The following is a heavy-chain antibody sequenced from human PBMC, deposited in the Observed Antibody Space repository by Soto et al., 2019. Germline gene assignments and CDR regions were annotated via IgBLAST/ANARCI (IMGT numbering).Heavy chain of an antibody. CDR3: TRDDSGLGIDY. V-gene: IGHV3-74*01. CDR2: IPSDGRDV. CDR1: GFNFRDFW. J-gene: IGHJ4*02. Sequence: EVHLVESGGGLVQPGASLRLSCEASGFNFRDFWMHWVRQPPGKGPEWVSNIPSDGRDVSYADSVRGRFTISRDDARNTLYLQMSDLRVEDTAIYYCTRDDSGLGIDYWGQGTQVTVSS. D-gene: IGHD1-26*01.